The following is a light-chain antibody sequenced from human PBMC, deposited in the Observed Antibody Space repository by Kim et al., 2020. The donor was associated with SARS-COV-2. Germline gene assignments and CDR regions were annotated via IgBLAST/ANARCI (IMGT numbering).Light chain of an antibody. CDR2: GNS. Sequence: VNISCTGSSSNIGGGYDVHWYQQLPGTAPKLLIYGNSNRPSGVPDRFSGSKSGTSASLAITGLQAEDEADYYCQSYDSSLSGSHVVFGGGTQLTVL. J-gene: IGLJ2*01. V-gene: IGLV1-40*01. CDR3: QSYDSSLSGSHVV. CDR1: SSNIGGGYD.